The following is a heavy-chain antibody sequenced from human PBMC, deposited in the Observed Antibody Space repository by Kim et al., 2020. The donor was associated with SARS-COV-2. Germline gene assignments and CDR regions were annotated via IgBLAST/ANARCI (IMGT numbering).Heavy chain of an antibody. D-gene: IGHD3-22*01. Sequence: VEGRFTISRDNTKNTLYLKMNSLRAEDTAVYYCARERYYDSSGYAHYFDYWGQGTLVTVSS. J-gene: IGHJ4*02. CDR3: ARERYYDSSGYAHYFDY. V-gene: IGHV3-53*01.